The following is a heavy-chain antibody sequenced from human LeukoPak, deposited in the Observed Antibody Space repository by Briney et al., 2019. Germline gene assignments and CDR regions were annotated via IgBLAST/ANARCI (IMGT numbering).Heavy chain of an antibody. CDR1: GFTFSSYS. J-gene: IGHJ5*02. V-gene: IGHV3-21*01. CDR3: ARFRSGYYDILTGYYL. Sequence: GGSLRLSCAASGFTFSSYSMNWVRQAPGRGLEWVPSISSSSSYIYYADSVKGRFTISRDNAKNSLYLQMNSLRAEDTAVYYCARFRSGYYDILTGYYLWGQGTLVTVSS. D-gene: IGHD3-9*01. CDR2: ISSSSSYI.